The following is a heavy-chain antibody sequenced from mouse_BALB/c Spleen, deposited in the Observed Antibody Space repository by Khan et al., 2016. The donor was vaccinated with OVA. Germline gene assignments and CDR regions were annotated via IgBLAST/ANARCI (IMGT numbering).Heavy chain of an antibody. CDR1: GFTFSSYS. CDR3: ADRLDGSVAY. V-gene: IGHV5-6*01. D-gene: IGHD2-3*01. J-gene: IGHJ3*01. CDR2: ISSGGDYT. Sequence: EVQRVESGGDLVKPGGSLKLSCAASGFTFSSYSMSWVRQTPDKRLEWVASISSGGDYTYYPDSVRGRFTISRDNAKNTLYLQMSDLKSEETAMXYCADRLDGSVAYWGQGTLVTVSA.